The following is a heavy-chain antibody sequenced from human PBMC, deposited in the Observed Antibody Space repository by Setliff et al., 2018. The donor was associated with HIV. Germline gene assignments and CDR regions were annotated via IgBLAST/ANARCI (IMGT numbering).Heavy chain of an antibody. CDR1: GFTFSHYG. Sequence: PGGSLRLSCAASGFTFSHYGMHWVRQAPGKGLEWVAVIWNDGNQKYYADSVKGRFTISRDNSKNTLYLQMNSLRAEDTAVYYCATGGYSTEDAFDIWGQGTMVTVSS. V-gene: IGHV3-33*01. J-gene: IGHJ3*02. CDR3: ATGGYSTEDAFDI. CDR2: IWNDGNQK. D-gene: IGHD2-8*02.